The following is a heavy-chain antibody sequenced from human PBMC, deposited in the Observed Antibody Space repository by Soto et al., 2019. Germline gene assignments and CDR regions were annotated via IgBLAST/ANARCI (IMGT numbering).Heavy chain of an antibody. CDR2: ISYDGNTQ. D-gene: IGHD1-26*01. CDR3: ARDLKGDTKLDY. V-gene: IGHV3-30-3*01. J-gene: IGHJ4*02. Sequence: SGGGVVQPGGSLRLSCAASGFIFSNYAMQWVRQAPGKGLEWMAAISYDGNTQYYADSVRGRFTISRDNSKNTVYVQMISLRAEDTAVYYCARDLKGDTKLDYWGQGTLVTVSS. CDR1: GFIFSNYA.